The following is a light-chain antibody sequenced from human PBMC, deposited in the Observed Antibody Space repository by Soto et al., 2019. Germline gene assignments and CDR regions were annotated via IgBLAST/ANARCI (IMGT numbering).Light chain of an antibody. V-gene: IGKV1-9*01. CDR3: QQLNSYPQT. Sequence: DIQLTQSPSFLSASVGDRVIITCRASQGISSYLAWYQQKPGKAPKLLIYAAFTLQSGVPSRFSGSGSGTEFTLTISSLQPEDFATYYCQQLNSYPQTFGPGTKVDIK. CDR1: QGISSY. CDR2: AAF. J-gene: IGKJ3*01.